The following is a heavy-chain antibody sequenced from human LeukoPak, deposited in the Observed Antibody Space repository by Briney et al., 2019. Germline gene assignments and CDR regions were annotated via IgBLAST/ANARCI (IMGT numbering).Heavy chain of an antibody. J-gene: IGHJ4*02. D-gene: IGHD6-13*01. CDR1: GFTFNSYA. CDR2: ISGSGGST. CDR3: AKERYNSSWSIGGAPVDY. V-gene: IGHV3-23*01. Sequence: GGSLILSCAASGFTFNSYAMSWVRQAPGKGLEWVSAISGSGGSTYYADSVKGRFTFSRDNSKNTLYLQMNSLRAEDAAVYYCAKERYNSSWSIGGAPVDYWGQGTLVTVSS.